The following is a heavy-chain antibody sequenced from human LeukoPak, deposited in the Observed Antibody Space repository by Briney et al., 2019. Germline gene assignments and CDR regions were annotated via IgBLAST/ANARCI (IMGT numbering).Heavy chain of an antibody. Sequence: GGSLRLSCVASGFTFRTYAMSWVRRAPGKGLEWVSAITGSGVTTYYADSVKGRFTISRDNSQNTLYLQMNSLRAEDTAVYHCAKEGGSTLNYWGQGTLVTVSS. CDR2: ITGSGVTT. J-gene: IGHJ4*02. CDR1: GFTFRTYA. D-gene: IGHD3-16*01. CDR3: AKEGGSTLNY. V-gene: IGHV3-23*01.